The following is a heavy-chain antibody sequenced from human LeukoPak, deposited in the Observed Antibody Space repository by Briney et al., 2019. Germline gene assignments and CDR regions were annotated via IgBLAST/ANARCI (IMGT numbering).Heavy chain of an antibody. V-gene: IGHV1-2*04. D-gene: IGHD6-13*01. Sequence: ASVKVSCKASGYTFTGYYMHWVRQAPGQGLEWMGWINPNSGGTNYAQKFQGWVTMTRETSISTAYMELSRLRSDDTAVYYCARARWSSSPNRWVDYWGQGTLVTVSS. CDR1: GYTFTGYY. J-gene: IGHJ4*02. CDR2: INPNSGGT. CDR3: ARARWSSSPNRWVDY.